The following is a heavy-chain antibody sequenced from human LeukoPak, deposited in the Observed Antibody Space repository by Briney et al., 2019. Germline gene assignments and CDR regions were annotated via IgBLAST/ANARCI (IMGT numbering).Heavy chain of an antibody. V-gene: IGHV3-23*01. J-gene: IGHJ4*02. CDR2: IRGSGGST. CDR3: AKFLPTHIVVANYYFDY. CDR1: GFTFSSYA. Sequence: GGSLRLSCAASGFTFSSYAMSWVRQAPGRGLDWVSAIRGSGGSTYYADSVKGRFTISRDNSKNTLYLQMNSLRAEDTAVYYCAKFLPTHIVVANYYFDYWGQGTLVTVSS. D-gene: IGHD2-21*01.